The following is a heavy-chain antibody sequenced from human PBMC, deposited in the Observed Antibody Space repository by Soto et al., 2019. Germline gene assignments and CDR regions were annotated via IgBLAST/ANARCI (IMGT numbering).Heavy chain of an antibody. Sequence: QVQLVESGGGVVQPGTSLRLSCAPSGFTFSSYVMHWVRQAPGKGLEWVAVVHYDGTKKYYADSVRGRFTISRYNSENILYLQMNSLRPDDTAVYFCARETSYDFWSGPQTMDVWGQGTTVTVSS. CDR3: ARETSYDFWSGPQTMDV. CDR2: VHYDGTKK. D-gene: IGHD3-3*01. CDR1: GFTFSSYV. V-gene: IGHV3-33*01. J-gene: IGHJ6*02.